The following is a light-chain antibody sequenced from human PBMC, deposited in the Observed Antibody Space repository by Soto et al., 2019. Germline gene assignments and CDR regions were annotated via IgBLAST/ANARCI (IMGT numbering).Light chain of an antibody. V-gene: IGKV1-5*01. CDR1: ESMSNC. CDR2: GAS. CDR3: QQCHRYLT. Sequence: DIHMTQSPSTLSASVGDRVTITCRASESMSNCLALYQQKPGKAPKLLISGASSLQSGVPSRFSGSASGTEFTLTISSLQPDDIATYYCQQCHRYLTFGQGTKVDIK. J-gene: IGKJ1*01.